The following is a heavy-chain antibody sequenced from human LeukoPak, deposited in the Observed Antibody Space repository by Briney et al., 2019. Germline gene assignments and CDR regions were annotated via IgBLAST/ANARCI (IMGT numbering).Heavy chain of an antibody. CDR3: AGHHPRNTVDF. V-gene: IGHV4-59*08. CDR2: ISDIGSI. J-gene: IGHJ4*02. Sequence: SETLSLTCTVSGGSISSYYWSWIRQPPGKGLEWIAYISDIGSINYNPSLKSRVTISLATSKNQFSLKLSSVTGADTAVYYCAGHHPRNTVDFWGQGTLVTVSS. D-gene: IGHD2-8*02. CDR1: GGSISSYY.